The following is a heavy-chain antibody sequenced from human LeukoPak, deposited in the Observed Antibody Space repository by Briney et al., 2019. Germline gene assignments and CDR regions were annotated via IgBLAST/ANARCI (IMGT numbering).Heavy chain of an antibody. CDR3: ARGYCRGGRCYSDYFDY. Sequence: PGGSLRLSCAASGFTFSSYAMSWVRQAPGKGLEWVSAISGSGGSTYYADSVKGRFTISRDNSKNTLYLQMNSLKTEDTAVYYCARGYCRGGRCYSDYFDYWGQGTLVTVSS. J-gene: IGHJ4*02. V-gene: IGHV3-23*01. CDR2: ISGSGGST. CDR1: GFTFSSYA. D-gene: IGHD2-15*01.